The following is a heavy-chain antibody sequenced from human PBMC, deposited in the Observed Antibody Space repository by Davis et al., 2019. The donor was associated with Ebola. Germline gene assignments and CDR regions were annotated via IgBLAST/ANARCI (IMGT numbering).Heavy chain of an antibody. Sequence: AASVKVSCKASGYTFTAYHIHWVRQAPGQGLEWMGWINPHNGNTNYAQNVQGRVTMTTDTSTSTAYMEVGSLRSDDAAVYYCARAQFPTTSDHWGQGTLVTVSS. CDR1: GYTFTAYH. CDR2: INPHNGNT. CDR3: ARAQFPTTSDH. D-gene: IGHD1-1*01. V-gene: IGHV1-18*04. J-gene: IGHJ4*02.